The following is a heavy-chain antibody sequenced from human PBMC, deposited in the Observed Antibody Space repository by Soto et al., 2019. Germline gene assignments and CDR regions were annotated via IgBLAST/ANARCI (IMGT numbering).Heavy chain of an antibody. J-gene: IGHJ5*02. D-gene: IGHD3-22*01. CDR2: IYDSGST. CDR3: ARNSGDYYAGGGYSLDNA. Sequence: SETLSLTCAVSGYSISSGDYWGWIRQPPGKGLEWIGSIYDSGSTYYNPSFKSRVTISVDTSKNQCSLKLSSVTAADTAVYYCARNSGDYYAGGGYSLDNACGQGTLLTVSS. CDR1: GYSISSGDY. V-gene: IGHV4-38-2*01.